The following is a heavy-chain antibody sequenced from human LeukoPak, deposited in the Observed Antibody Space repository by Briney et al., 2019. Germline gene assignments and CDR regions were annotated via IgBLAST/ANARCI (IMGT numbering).Heavy chain of an antibody. Sequence: SETLSLTCSVYGGSFSGYYWSWIRQPPGKGLEWIGEINHSGSTNYNPSLKSRVTISVDTSKNQFSLKLSSVTAADTAVYYCARHGTLGYCSSTSCRRWNWSDPWGQGTLVTVSS. J-gene: IGHJ5*02. V-gene: IGHV4-34*01. D-gene: IGHD2-2*01. CDR2: INHSGST. CDR3: ARHGTLGYCSSTSCRRWNWSDP. CDR1: GGSFSGYY.